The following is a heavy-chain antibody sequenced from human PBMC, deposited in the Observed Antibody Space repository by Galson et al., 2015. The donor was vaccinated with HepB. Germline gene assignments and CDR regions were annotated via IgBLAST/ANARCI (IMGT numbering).Heavy chain of an antibody. J-gene: IGHJ3*01. Sequence: SLRLSCAASGFTFSDYWMSWVRQAPGKGLEWVANIKQDGSEKYYVDSVRGRFTISRDNSKNTIYLQMNSLRAEDTAVYYCAREEWSMITFGGVMSEAFEVWGQGTMVTVSS. CDR1: GFTFSDYW. CDR2: IKQDGSEK. CDR3: AREEWSMITFGGVMSEAFEV. V-gene: IGHV3-7*01. D-gene: IGHD3-16*01.